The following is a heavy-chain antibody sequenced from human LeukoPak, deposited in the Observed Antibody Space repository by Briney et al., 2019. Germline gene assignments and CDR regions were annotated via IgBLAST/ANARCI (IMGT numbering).Heavy chain of an antibody. J-gene: IGHJ4*02. Sequence: TLSLTCTVSGGSISSGGYYWSWIRQPPGKGLEWIGYIYHSGSTYYNPSLKSRVTISVDRSKNQFSLKLSSVTAADTAVYYCATRGNSDYWGQGTLVTVSS. CDR1: GGSISSGGYY. CDR2: IYHSGST. CDR3: ATRGNSDY. D-gene: IGHD4-23*01. V-gene: IGHV4-30-2*01.